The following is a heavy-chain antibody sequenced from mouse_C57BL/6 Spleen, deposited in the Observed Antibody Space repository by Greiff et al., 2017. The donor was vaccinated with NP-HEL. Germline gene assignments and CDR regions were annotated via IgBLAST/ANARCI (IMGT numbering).Heavy chain of an antibody. V-gene: IGHV1-83*01. J-gene: IGHJ2*01. CDR1: YTFTDYYM. CDR2: YPGSGNTY. Sequence: SGPELVKPGASVKMSCKASGYTFTDYYMHWVKQKPGKGLEWIGEIYPGSGNTYYNEKFKGKATLTADTSSSTAYMQLSSLTSEDSAVYFCARGREKGVYFDYWGQGTTLTVSS. CDR3: RGREKGVYFDY.